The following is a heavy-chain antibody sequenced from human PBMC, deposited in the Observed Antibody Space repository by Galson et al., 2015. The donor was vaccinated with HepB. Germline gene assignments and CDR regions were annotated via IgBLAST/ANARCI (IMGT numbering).Heavy chain of an antibody. CDR1: GLVFSDHA. CDR2: INSRGAGT. J-gene: IGHJ3*01. Sequence: SLRLSSAAAGLVFSDHAMTWVRQRRGKGLEWVSAINSRGAGTYYAHSVRRRFTISRDNSRNTVYLQINSLRADDAALYYCAKERAPGRHLLVVTAADRWGQGTMVTVSS. CDR3: AKERAPGRHLLVVTAADR. V-gene: IGHV3-23*01. D-gene: IGHD2-21*02.